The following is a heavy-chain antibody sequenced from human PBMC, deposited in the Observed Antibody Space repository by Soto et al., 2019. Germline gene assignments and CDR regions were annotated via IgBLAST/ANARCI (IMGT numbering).Heavy chain of an antibody. Sequence: SETLSLTCAVSGGSVSSGGYSWSWIRQPPGKGLEWIGYIYHSGSTYYNPSLKSRVTISVDRSKNQFSLKLSSVTAADTAVYYCARGSTIFGVAHDGYYGMDVWGQGTTVTVSS. CDR3: ARGSTIFGVAHDGYYGMDV. D-gene: IGHD3-3*01. V-gene: IGHV4-30-2*01. CDR2: IYHSGST. J-gene: IGHJ6*02. CDR1: GGSVSSGGYS.